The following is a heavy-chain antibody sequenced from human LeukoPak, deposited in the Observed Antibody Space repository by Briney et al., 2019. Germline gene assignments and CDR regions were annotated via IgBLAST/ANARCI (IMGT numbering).Heavy chain of an antibody. V-gene: IGHV4-59*01. CDR2: IYYSGST. J-gene: IGHJ4*02. Sequence: PSETLSLTCTVSGGSISTYYWNWIRQPPGKGLEWIGYIYYSGSTNYNPSLKSRVTISVDTSKNQFSLKLSSVTAADTAVYHCAREYCSSTSCYFDYWGQGTLVTVSS. CDR3: AREYCSSTSCYFDY. CDR1: GGSISTYY. D-gene: IGHD2-2*01.